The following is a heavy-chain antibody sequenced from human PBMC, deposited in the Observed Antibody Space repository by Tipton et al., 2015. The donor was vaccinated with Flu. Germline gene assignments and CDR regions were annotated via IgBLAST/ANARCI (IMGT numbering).Heavy chain of an antibody. D-gene: IGHD3-22*01. J-gene: IGHJ5*02. CDR1: GFTVSSNY. V-gene: IGHV3-66*01. Sequence: SLRLSCAASGFTVSSNYMSWVRQAPGKGLEWVSVIYSGGSTYYADSVKGRFTISRDNSKNTLYLQMNSLRAEDTAVYYCARDRNPYFYDSSGYYPAWGQGTLVTVSS. CDR2: IYSGGST. CDR3: ARDRNPYFYDSSGYYPA.